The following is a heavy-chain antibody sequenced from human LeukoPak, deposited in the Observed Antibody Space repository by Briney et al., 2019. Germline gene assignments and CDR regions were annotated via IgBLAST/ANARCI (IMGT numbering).Heavy chain of an antibody. V-gene: IGHV4-59*01. Sequence: SETLSLTCTVAGGSISSYYWSCIRQPPGEGLEWIGYIYYSGSTNYNPSLKTRVTISVNTSKKHFSLKLSSVTATNTAKYNYARVILGMEAFDIWGQGKMVTVSS. CDR2: IYYSGST. CDR1: GGSISSYY. J-gene: IGHJ3*02. D-gene: IGHD7-27*01. CDR3: ARVILGMEAFDI.